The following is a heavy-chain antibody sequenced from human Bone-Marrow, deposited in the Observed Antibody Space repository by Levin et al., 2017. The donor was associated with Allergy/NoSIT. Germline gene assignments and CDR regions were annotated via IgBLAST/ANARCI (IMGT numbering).Heavy chain of an antibody. J-gene: IGHJ3*02. D-gene: IGHD4-17*01. V-gene: IGHV2-5*02. CDR1: GFSLSTSGVN. CDR3: AHGGRTVTNAFDI. CDR2: IYWDDDK. Sequence: VSGPTLVKPTQTLTLTCTFSGFSLSTSGVNVGWIRQPPGKALEWLALIYWDDDKHYSPSLKTRLTITKDPSKNQVVLIMTNMDPVDTATYFCAHGGRTVTNAFDIWGQGTMVTVSS.